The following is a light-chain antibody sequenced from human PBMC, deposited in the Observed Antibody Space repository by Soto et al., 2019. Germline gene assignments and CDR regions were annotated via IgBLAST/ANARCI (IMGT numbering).Light chain of an antibody. CDR2: KAS. CDR3: QHYNSYSEA. J-gene: IGKJ1*01. CDR1: QSISSW. Sequence: DIELTQSPSTLSASFGDRVTITCRASQSISSWLAWYQQKPGKAPKLLIYKASSLESGVPSRFSGSGSGTEFTLTISSLQPEDFATYYCQHYNSYSEAFGQGTKVDIK. V-gene: IGKV1-5*03.